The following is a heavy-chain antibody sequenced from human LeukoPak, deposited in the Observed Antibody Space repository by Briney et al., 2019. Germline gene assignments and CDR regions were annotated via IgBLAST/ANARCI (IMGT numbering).Heavy chain of an antibody. Sequence: ASVMVFCKASGYTFTSYGISWVRQAPGQGLEWMGWISAYNGNTNYAQKLQGRVTMTTDTSTSTAYMELRSLRSDDTAVYYCARGGGHMDLRGSRFDPWGQGTLVTVSS. D-gene: IGHD2-15*01. J-gene: IGHJ5*02. CDR3: ARGGGHMDLRGSRFDP. V-gene: IGHV1-18*01. CDR1: GYTFTSYG. CDR2: ISAYNGNT.